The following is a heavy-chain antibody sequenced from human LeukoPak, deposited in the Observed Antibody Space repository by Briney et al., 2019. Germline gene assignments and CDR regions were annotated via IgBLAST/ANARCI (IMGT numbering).Heavy chain of an antibody. D-gene: IGHD5-12*01. CDR3: VKDLRYIVATRRVDWFDP. CDR2: ISSNGGST. CDR1: GFTFSSYA. Sequence: PGGSLRLSCSASGFTFSSYAMHWVRQAPGKGLEYVSAISSNGGSTYYADSVKGRFTISRDNSKNTLYLQMSSLRAEDTAVYYCVKDLRYIVATRRVDWFDPWGQGTLVTVSS. J-gene: IGHJ5*02. V-gene: IGHV3-64D*06.